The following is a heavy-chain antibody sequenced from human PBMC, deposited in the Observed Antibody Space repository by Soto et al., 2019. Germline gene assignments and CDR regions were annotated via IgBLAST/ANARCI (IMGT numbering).Heavy chain of an antibody. D-gene: IGHD3-22*01. J-gene: IGHJ4*02. Sequence: GGSLRLSCAASGFTFSSYGMHWVRQAPGKGLEWVAVISYDGSNKYYADSVKGRFTISRDNSKNTLYLQMNSLRAEDTAVYYCAKAYYYDSSGSPLGPPYFDYWGQGTLVTVSS. CDR2: ISYDGSNK. CDR3: AKAYYYDSSGSPLGPPYFDY. V-gene: IGHV3-30*18. CDR1: GFTFSSYG.